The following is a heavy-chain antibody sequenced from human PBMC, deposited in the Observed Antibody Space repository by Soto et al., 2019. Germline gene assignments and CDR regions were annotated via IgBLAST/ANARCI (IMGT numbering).Heavy chain of an antibody. Sequence: SETLSLTCTVSGGSISSSSYYWGWIRQPPGKGLEWIGSVYYSGSTYYNPSLKSRVTISVDTSKNQFSLKLSSVTAADTALYYCERDIVLMVSYYGMDVWGQGTTVTVSS. V-gene: IGHV4-39*02. CDR3: ERDIVLMVSYYGMDV. CDR1: GGSISSSSYY. D-gene: IGHD2-8*01. CDR2: VYYSGST. J-gene: IGHJ6*02.